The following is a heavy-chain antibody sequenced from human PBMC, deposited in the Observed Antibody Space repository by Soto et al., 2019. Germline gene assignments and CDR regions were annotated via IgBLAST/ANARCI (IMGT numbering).Heavy chain of an antibody. V-gene: IGHV3-30-3*01. CDR3: ARRAVAGSRSWFDP. J-gene: IGHJ5*02. CDR2: ISYDGSNK. Sequence: PXGSLLRACSASGCTFSSYAMHWVRQAPGKGLEWVAVISYDGSNKYYADSVKGRFTISRDNSKNTLYLQMNSLRAEDTAVYYCARRAVAGSRSWFDPWGQGTLVTVYS. D-gene: IGHD6-19*01. CDR1: GCTFSSYA.